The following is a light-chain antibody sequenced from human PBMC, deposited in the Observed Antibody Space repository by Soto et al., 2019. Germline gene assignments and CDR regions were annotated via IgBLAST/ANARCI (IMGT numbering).Light chain of an antibody. CDR3: SSHTTRNTRV. Sequence: QSALTQPASVSGSPGQSITISCTGTSSDFGAYDFVSWYQQHPDKAPKLMIYEVRGRPSGVSNRFSGSKSFNTATLTISGLQAEDEADYYCSSHTTRNTRVFGTGTKLTVL. V-gene: IGLV2-14*03. CDR2: EVR. J-gene: IGLJ1*01. CDR1: SSDFGAYDF.